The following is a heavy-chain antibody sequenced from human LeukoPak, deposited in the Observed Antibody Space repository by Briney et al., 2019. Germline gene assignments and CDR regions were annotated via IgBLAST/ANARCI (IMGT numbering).Heavy chain of an antibody. CDR1: GGSISSGDYS. D-gene: IGHD6-19*01. Sequence: SQTLSLTCAVSGGSISSGDYSWSWIRQPPGEGLEWIGFIYNSGNTYYNPSLKSRVTLSVDTSKNQFSLNLSSVTAADTAVYYCARTALSSGWYYMDVWGKGTTVTVSS. CDR2: IYNSGNT. J-gene: IGHJ6*03. V-gene: IGHV4-30-4*07. CDR3: ARTALSSGWYYMDV.